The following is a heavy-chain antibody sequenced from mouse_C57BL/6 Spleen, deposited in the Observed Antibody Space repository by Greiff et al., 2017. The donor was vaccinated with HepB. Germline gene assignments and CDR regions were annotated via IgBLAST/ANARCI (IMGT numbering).Heavy chain of an antibody. J-gene: IGHJ1*03. CDR2: IWWDDDK. CDR3: ARFPDGYCGFGV. D-gene: IGHD2-3*01. CDR1: GFSLRTFGMG. V-gene: IGHV8-8*01. Sequence: QVTLKESGPGILQPSQTLSLTCSFSGFSLRTFGMGVGWIRQPSGKGLEWLAHIWWDDDKYYNPALKSRLTISQDTPKHQVLLTNADVDTADTATDCCARFPDGYCGFGVWGTGTTVTVAS.